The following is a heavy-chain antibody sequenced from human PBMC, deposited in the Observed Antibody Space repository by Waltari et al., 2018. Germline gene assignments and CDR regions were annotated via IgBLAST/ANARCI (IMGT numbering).Heavy chain of an antibody. Sequence: EVQLLESGGGLVQPGGSMRLSCAASGFTFSTYSMLWVSQTPGMGLDWVAAISAGGVGSHYADSVRGRFTISRDNSKNTVYLQMNSLRVEDTAVYYCAKDRCRDGACYSSLDYWGQGTPVIVSS. CDR3: AKDRCRDGACYSSLDY. J-gene: IGHJ4*02. CDR1: GFTFSTYS. D-gene: IGHD2-21*02. CDR2: ISAGGVGS. V-gene: IGHV3-23*01.